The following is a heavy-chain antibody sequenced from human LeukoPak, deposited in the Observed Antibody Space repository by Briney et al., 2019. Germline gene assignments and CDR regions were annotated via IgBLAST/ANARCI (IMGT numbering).Heavy chain of an antibody. CDR1: GFTFSNYD. CDR2: IRYDGSNK. J-gene: IGHJ4*02. CDR3: AKDMASRDDYSNLIDY. V-gene: IGHV3-30*02. D-gene: IGHD4-11*01. Sequence: GGSLRLSCAASGFTFSNYDMHWVRQAPGKGLEWVTFIRYDGSNKYYADSVKGRFTISRDISKNTLYLQMSSLRAEDTAVYYCAKDMASRDDYSNLIDYWGQGTLVTVSS.